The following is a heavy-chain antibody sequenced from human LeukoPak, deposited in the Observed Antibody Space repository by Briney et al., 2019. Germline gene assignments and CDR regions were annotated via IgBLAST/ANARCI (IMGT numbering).Heavy chain of an antibody. Sequence: GALRLSCAASGITFSSYWMHWVRPTTGKGLVWVSRINSDGSSTTYADTVKGRFTISRDNSKNTLYLQMNSLRVEDTAIYYCARSTTHYYYYYMDVWGKGTTVTVSS. V-gene: IGHV3-74*01. CDR1: GITFSSYW. CDR3: ARSTTHYYYYYMDV. D-gene: IGHD5/OR15-5a*01. CDR2: INSDGSST. J-gene: IGHJ6*03.